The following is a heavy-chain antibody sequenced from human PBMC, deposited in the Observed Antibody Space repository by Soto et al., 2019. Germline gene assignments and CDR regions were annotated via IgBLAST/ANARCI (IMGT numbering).Heavy chain of an antibody. CDR3: AWVRGVNWFDP. D-gene: IGHD3-10*01. V-gene: IGHV4-31*03. CDR1: GGSISSGGYY. CDR2: IYYSGST. Sequence: QVQLQESGPGLVKPSQTLSLTCTVSGGSISSGGYYWSWIRQHPGKGLEWIGYIYYSGSTYYTPSLKRRVTISVCTSKNQLALMLSSVTAADTAVDYCAWVRGVNWFDPWGQGTLVTVSS. J-gene: IGHJ5*02.